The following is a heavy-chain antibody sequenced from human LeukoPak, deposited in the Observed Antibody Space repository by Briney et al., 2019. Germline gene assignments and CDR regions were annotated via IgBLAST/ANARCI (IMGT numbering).Heavy chain of an antibody. V-gene: IGHV3-30*04. Sequence: GRSLRLSCTASGVTISNYAMHWVRRPPGTGLEWVAVISFDGTNKYYGDSVEGRFSVSRDNSKNTLYLQMNSLRPDDTAMYYCATDYGDYEPIDYWGQGTLVTVSS. CDR1: GVTISNYA. CDR3: ATDYGDYEPIDY. D-gene: IGHD4-17*01. CDR2: ISFDGTNK. J-gene: IGHJ4*02.